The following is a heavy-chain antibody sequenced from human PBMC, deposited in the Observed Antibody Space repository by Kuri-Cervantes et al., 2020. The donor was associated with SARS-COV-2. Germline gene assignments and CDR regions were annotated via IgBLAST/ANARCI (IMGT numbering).Heavy chain of an antibody. V-gene: IGHV3-30*01. CDR1: GFTFSSCA. CDR3: AKDRVGVLDS. CDR2: ISYDGSNE. J-gene: IGHJ5*01. Sequence: GGSLRLSCAASGFTFSSCAMHWVRLAPGKGLEWVAFISYDGSNEYYADSVRGRFTISRDNSNNTLYLQVNRLRAEDTALYYCAKDRVGVLDSWGQGTLVTVSS. D-gene: IGHD2-21*01.